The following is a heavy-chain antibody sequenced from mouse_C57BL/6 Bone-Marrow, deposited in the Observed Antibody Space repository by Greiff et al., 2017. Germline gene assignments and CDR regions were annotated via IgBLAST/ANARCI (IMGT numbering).Heavy chain of an antibody. CDR3: TRDTTVVYWYFDV. D-gene: IGHD1-1*01. J-gene: IGHJ1*03. V-gene: IGHV1-15*01. CDR1: GYTFTDYE. Sequence: QVQLQQSGAELVRPGASVTLSCKASGYTFTDYEMHWVKQTPVHGLEWIGAIGPETGGTAYNQKFKGKAILTADKSSSTAYMELRSLTSEDSAVYYCTRDTTVVYWYFDVWGTGTTVTVSS. CDR2: IGPETGGT.